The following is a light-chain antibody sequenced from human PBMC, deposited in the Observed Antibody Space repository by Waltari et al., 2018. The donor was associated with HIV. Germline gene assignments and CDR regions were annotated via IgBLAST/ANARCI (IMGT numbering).Light chain of an antibody. CDR3: GSWDSSLSAVV. Sequence: QSVLTQPPSVSAVPGQKVTISCSGSSSNIGNNYVSWYQQLPGTAPKLLIYDNNKRPSGIPDRFSGSKSGTSATLGITGLQTGDESDYYCGSWDSSLSAVVCGGGTKLTVL. V-gene: IGLV1-51*01. CDR1: SSNIGNNY. J-gene: IGLJ2*01. CDR2: DNN.